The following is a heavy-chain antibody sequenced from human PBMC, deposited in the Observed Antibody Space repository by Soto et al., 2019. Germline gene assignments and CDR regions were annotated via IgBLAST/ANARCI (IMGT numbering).Heavy chain of an antibody. CDR1: GFTFTSSA. J-gene: IGHJ6*02. CDR3: AADLRADYSNYSPHYYYYGMDV. CDR2: IVVGSGNT. Sequence: SVKVSCKASGFTFTSSAVQWVRQARGQRLEWIGWIVVGSGNTNYAQKFQERVTITRDMSTSTAYMELSSLRSEDTAVYYCAADLRADYSNYSPHYYYYGMDVWGQGTTVTVS. V-gene: IGHV1-58*01. D-gene: IGHD4-4*01.